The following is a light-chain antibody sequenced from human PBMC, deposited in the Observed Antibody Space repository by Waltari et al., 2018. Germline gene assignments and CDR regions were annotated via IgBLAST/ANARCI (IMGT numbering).Light chain of an antibody. CDR1: SGHSSNV. Sequence: QLVLTQSPSASASLGASVKLTCTLSSGHSSNVIAWHQQQPEKGPRYLMKVNSDGRHSKGDEIPDRFSGFSSGAERYLTISSLQSEDEADYYCQTGGHGTWVFGGGTKLTVL. V-gene: IGLV4-69*01. CDR2: VNSDGRH. J-gene: IGLJ3*02. CDR3: QTGGHGTWV.